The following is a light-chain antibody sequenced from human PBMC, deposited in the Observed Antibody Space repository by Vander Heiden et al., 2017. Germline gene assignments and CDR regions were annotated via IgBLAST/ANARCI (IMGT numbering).Light chain of an antibody. J-gene: IGKJ4*01. CDR3: QQYNNWPLT. CDR2: GAS. CDR1: QRVSSN. V-gene: IGKV3-15*01. Sequence: EVVITQSPATLSVSPGERATLSCRASQRVSSNLAWYQQKPGQAPRLFIYGASTRATGIPARFSGSGSGTEFTLTISSLQSEDFAIYYCQQYNNWPLTFGGGTKVEIK.